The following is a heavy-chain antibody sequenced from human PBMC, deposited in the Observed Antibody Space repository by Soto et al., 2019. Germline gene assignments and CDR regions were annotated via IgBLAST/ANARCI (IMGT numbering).Heavy chain of an antibody. CDR1: GDSVSSSSVT. V-gene: IGHV6-1*01. CDR2: TYYRSKWYN. J-gene: IGHJ5*01. D-gene: IGHD1-26*01. CDR3: VRLIGNSWLDF. Sequence: SQTLSLTCAISGDSVSSSSVTWNWIRQSPSRGLEWLGRTYYRSKWYNDYAESVKSRITINPDASKNQFSLHLNSVTPEDAAVYYCVRLIGNSWLDFWGQGTLVTVSS.